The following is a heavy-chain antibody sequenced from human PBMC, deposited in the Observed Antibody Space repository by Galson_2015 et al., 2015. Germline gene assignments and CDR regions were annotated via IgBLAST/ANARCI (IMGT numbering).Heavy chain of an antibody. CDR1: GFTFSSYG. V-gene: IGHV3-33*01. CDR3: AREGTIFPTSYGMDV. D-gene: IGHD3-3*01. Sequence: SLRLSCAASGFTFSSYGMHWVRQAPGKGLEWVAVIWYDGSNKYYADSVKGRFTISRDNSKNTLYLQMNSLRAEDTAVFYCAREGTIFPTSYGMDVWGQGTTVTVSS. CDR2: IWYDGSNK. J-gene: IGHJ6*02.